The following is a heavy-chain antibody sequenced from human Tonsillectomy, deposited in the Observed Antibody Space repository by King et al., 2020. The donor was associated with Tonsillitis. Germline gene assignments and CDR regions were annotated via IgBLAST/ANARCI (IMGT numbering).Heavy chain of an antibody. D-gene: IGHD1-26*01. J-gene: IGHJ4*02. CDR2: IGTAGDT. CDR3: ARSYYSDFVDY. CDR1: GFTFSSYD. V-gene: IGHV3-13*01. Sequence: VQLVESGGGLVQPGGSLRLSCAASGFTFSSYDMHWVRQATGKGLEWVSAIGTAGDTYYAGSVKGRFTISRENAKNSLYFQMNSLRAEDTAVYYCARSYYSDFVDYWGQGTLVTVSS.